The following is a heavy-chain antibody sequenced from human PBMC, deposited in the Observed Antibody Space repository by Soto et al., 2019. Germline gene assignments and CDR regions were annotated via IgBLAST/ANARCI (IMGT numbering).Heavy chain of an antibody. CDR1: GFTFISYA. J-gene: IGHJ4*02. CDR3: ARGRGTYSYPLGDY. Sequence: QLQLVESGGGVVQPGRSLRLSCAASGFTFISYAMISIRQAPGNGLEWVAVISYDGGSKYYGDSVKGRFTISRDNNNNPLYLPMTSLSAEDTTVYYCARGRGTYSYPLGDYWGQGTLVTVSS. V-gene: IGHV3-30-3*01. CDR2: ISYDGGSK. D-gene: IGHD1-26*01.